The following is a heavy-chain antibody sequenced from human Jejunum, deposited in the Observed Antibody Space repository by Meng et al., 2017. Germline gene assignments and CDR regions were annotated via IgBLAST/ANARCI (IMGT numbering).Heavy chain of an antibody. CDR2: IKQDGSEK. V-gene: IGHV3-7*01. Sequence: GESLKISCAASGFTFSNYWMNWVRQAPGKGLEWVANIKQDGSEKYYVDSVKGRFTISRDNAKNSLYLQMNSLRAEETAVYYCAREVLTRDDAFDIWGQGTMVTVSS. CDR3: AREVLTRDDAFDI. J-gene: IGHJ3*02. CDR1: GFTFSNYW. D-gene: IGHD4-11*01.